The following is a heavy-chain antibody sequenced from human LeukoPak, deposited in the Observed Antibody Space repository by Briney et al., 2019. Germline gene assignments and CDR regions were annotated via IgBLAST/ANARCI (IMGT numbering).Heavy chain of an antibody. CDR3: ARRGGYSGLTVY. V-gene: IGHV5-51*01. CDR1: GYSFTSYW. J-gene: IGHJ4*02. Sequence: GESLKISCKGSGYSFTSYWIGWVRQMPGKGLEWMGIIYPGESDPRYRTSFQGQVTISAEKSISHSYLQCSSLKASDTAMYYCARRGGYSGLTVYWGQGTLVTVSS. CDR2: IYPGESDP. D-gene: IGHD5-12*01.